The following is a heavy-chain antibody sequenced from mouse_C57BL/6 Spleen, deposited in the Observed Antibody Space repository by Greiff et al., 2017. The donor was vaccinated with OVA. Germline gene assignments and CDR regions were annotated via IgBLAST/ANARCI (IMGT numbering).Heavy chain of an antibody. D-gene: IGHD1-1*01. V-gene: IGHV1-72*01. CDR1: GYTFTSYW. CDR2: IDPNSGGT. Sequence: QVQLQQPGAELVKPGASVKLSCKASGYTFTSYWMHWVKQRPGRGLGWIGRIDPNSGGTKYNEKFKSKATLTVDKPSSTAYMQLSSLTSEDSAVYYCAREVATDFDVWGTGTTVTVSS. CDR3: AREVATDFDV. J-gene: IGHJ1*03.